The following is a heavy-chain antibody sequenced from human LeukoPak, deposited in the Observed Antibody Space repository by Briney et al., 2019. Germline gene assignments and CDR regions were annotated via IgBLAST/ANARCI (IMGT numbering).Heavy chain of an antibody. V-gene: IGHV3-23*01. J-gene: IGHJ6*02. Sequence: PGESLRLSCVASGFTFSRYGMSWVRQAPGKGLEWVSSISGLGGVTYYADSVKGRFTISRDKSKNTLYVEMNSLRAEDTAVYYCAREVGCSGGSCDYYYGMDVWGQGTTVTVSS. CDR3: AREVGCSGGSCDYYYGMDV. D-gene: IGHD2-15*01. CDR1: GFTFSRYG. CDR2: ISGLGGVT.